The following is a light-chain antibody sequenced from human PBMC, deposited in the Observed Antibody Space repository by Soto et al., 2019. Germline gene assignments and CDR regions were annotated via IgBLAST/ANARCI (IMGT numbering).Light chain of an antibody. Sequence: QSVLTQPPSASGTPGQRVTISCSGSSSNIGSKTVNWYQQLPGTAPKLLIYSNNQRPSGVPDRFSGSKSGTAASLAISGLQAEDEADYYCAAWEDSLNGVVCGGGTKLTVL. J-gene: IGLJ2*01. CDR2: SNN. V-gene: IGLV1-44*01. CDR3: AAWEDSLNGVV. CDR1: SSNIGSKT.